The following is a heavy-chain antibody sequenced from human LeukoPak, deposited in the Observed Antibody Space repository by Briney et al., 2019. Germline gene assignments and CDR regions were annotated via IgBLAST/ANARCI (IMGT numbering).Heavy chain of an antibody. Sequence: GGSLRLSCAASGFTFSSYSMNWVRQAPGKGLEWVSSISSSSSYIYYADSVKGRFTISRDNAKNSLYLQMNSLRAEDTAVYYCARDLGGVSGSYFDYWGQGTLVTVSS. CDR2: ISSSSSYI. J-gene: IGHJ4*02. V-gene: IGHV3-21*01. D-gene: IGHD3-16*01. CDR3: ARDLGGVSGSYFDY. CDR1: GFTFSSYS.